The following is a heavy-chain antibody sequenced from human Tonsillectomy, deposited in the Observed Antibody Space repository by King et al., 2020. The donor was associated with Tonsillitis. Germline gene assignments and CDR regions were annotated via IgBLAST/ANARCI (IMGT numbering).Heavy chain of an antibody. Sequence: VQLQESGPGLVKPSETLSLTCAVSGFSISSGYFWGWIRQPPGKGLEWIGIISHSGKTYYNPSLKSRVTISVDTSKNQFSLKLSSVTAADTAVYYCARDGGEPQPAGNFYYYYGMDVWGQGTTVTVSS. V-gene: IGHV4-38-2*02. CDR2: ISHSGKT. D-gene: IGHD1-14*01. CDR3: ARDGGEPQPAGNFYYYYGMDV. CDR1: GFSISSGYF. J-gene: IGHJ6*02.